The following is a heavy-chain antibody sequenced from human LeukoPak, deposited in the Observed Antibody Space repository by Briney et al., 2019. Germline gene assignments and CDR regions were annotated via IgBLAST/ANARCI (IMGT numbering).Heavy chain of an antibody. CDR2: INPNSGGT. Sequence: ASVKVSCKASGYTFTGYYMHWVRQAPGQGLEWMGWINPNSGGTNYAQKFQGRVTMTRDTSISTAYMELSRLRSDDTAVYYCARDSATNYYYYGMDVWGQGTTVTVSS. J-gene: IGHJ6*02. CDR1: GYTFTGYY. D-gene: IGHD5-24*01. V-gene: IGHV1-2*02. CDR3: ARDSATNYYYYGMDV.